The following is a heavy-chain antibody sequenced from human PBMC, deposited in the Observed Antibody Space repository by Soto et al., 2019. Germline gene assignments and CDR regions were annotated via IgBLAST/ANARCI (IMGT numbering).Heavy chain of an antibody. V-gene: IGHV3-21*01. Sequence: EVPVVESGGGLVKPGGSLRLSCAASGFTFSSYTMNWVRQAPGKGLEWVSSIRSSGSFAYYPDSVKGRFTISRDNAKNSLYLHMNSLRAEDTGVYYCARDGHMDVWGKGTTVTVSS. CDR1: GFTFSSYT. CDR2: IRSSGSFA. J-gene: IGHJ6*03. CDR3: ARDGHMDV.